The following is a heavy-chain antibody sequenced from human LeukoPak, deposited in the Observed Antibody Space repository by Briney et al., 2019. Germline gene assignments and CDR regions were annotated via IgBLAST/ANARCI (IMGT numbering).Heavy chain of an antibody. V-gene: IGHV3-33*01. J-gene: IGHJ6*02. CDR2: IWYDGSNK. CDR1: GFTLSSYG. D-gene: IGHD3-10*01. Sequence: SLRLSCAASGFTLSSYGMHWVRQAPGKGLEWVAVIWYDGSNKYYADSVKGRFTISRDNSKNTLYLQMNSLRAEDTAVYYCARGSLGEYGMDVWGQGTTVTVSS. CDR3: ARGSLGEYGMDV.